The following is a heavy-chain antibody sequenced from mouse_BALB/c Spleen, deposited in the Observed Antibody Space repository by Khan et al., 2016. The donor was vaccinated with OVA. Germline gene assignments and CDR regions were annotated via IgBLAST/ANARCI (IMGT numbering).Heavy chain of an antibody. V-gene: IGHV3-1*02. CDR1: GYSITSGYG. Sequence: EVQLQESGPGLVKPSQTLSITCTVTGYSITSGYGRYWIRQPPGNILEWRGLISYSGSTNYDPSFKRRISITRDTSNNHFFLQLNSVTTEDTAANYSARTDMIKYWGQGTTLTVSS. CDR3: ARTDMIKY. D-gene: IGHD2-3*01. CDR2: ISYSGST. J-gene: IGHJ2*01.